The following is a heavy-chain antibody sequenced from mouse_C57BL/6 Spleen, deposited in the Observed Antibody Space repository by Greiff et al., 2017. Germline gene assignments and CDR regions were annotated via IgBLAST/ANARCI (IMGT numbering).Heavy chain of an antibody. D-gene: IGHD2-4*01. CDR2: IRNKANGYTT. V-gene: IGHV7-3*01. Sequence: EVQLVESGGGLVQPGGSLSLSCAASGFTFTDYYMSWVRQPPGKALEWLGFIRNKANGYTTEYSASVKGRFTISRDNSQSILYLQMNALRAEDSATYYCASRPDYSLDFDVWGTGTTVTVSS. CDR1: GFTFTDYY. CDR3: ASRPDYSLDFDV. J-gene: IGHJ1*03.